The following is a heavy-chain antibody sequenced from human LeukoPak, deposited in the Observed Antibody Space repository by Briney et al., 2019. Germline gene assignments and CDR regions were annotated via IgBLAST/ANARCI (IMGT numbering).Heavy chain of an antibody. CDR1: GGSISSCGYY. Sequence: SETLSLTCTVSGGSISSCGYYWSWIRQHPGKGLEWLGYIYYSGSTYYNPSLKSRVTISVDTSKNQFSLKLSSVTAADTAVCYCASVYYDPPHYFDYWGQGTLVTVSS. CDR3: ASVYYDPPHYFDY. J-gene: IGHJ4*02. CDR2: IYYSGST. V-gene: IGHV4-31*03. D-gene: IGHD3-3*01.